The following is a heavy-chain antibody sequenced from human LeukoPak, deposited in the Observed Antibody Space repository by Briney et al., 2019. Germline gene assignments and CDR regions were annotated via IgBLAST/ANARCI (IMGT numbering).Heavy chain of an antibody. CDR2: INTNTGNP. CDR3: AGSYGSGSINWFDP. J-gene: IGHJ5*02. V-gene: IGHV7-4-1*02. Sequence: ASVKVSCKASGYTFTSYAMNWVRQAPGQGLEWMGWINTNTGNPTYAQGFTGRFVFSLDTSVSTAYLQISSLKAEDTAVYYCAGSYGSGSINWFDPWGQGTLVTVSS. CDR1: GYTFTSYA. D-gene: IGHD3-10*01.